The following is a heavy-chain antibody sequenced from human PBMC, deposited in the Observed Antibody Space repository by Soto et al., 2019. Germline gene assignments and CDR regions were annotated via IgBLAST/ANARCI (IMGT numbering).Heavy chain of an antibody. Sequence: SETLSLTCAVYGGSFSGYYWSWIRQPPGKGLEWIGEINHSGSTNYNPSLKSRVTISVDTSKNQFSLKLSSVTAADTAVYYCARAGEYYYDSSGTIGADEYYFDYWGQGTLVTVSS. CDR1: GGSFSGYY. V-gene: IGHV4-34*01. D-gene: IGHD3-22*01. J-gene: IGHJ4*02. CDR3: ARAGEYYYDSSGTIGADEYYFDY. CDR2: INHSGST.